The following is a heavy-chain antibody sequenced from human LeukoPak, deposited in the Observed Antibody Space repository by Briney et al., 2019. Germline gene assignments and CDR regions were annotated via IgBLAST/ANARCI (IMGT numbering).Heavy chain of an antibody. V-gene: IGHV4-34*01. D-gene: IGHD3/OR15-3a*01. CDR1: GGSFSGYY. Sequence: PSETLSLTCAVYGGSFSGYYWSWIRQPPGKGLEWIGEINHSGSTNYNPSLKSRVTISVDTSKNQFSLKLSSVTAADTAVYYCARGFWTGSRGYFDYWGQGTLVTVSS. CDR3: ARGFWTGSRGYFDY. CDR2: INHSGST. J-gene: IGHJ4*02.